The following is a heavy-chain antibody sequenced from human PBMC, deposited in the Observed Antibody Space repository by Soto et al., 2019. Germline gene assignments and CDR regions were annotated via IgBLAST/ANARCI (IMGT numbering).Heavy chain of an antibody. Sequence: GGSLRLSCAASGFTFSSYAMSWVRQAPGKGLEWVSAISDSGGSTYYADSVKGRFTISRDNSKNTPYLQMNSLSAEDTAVYYCARSPTSTTTNYYGLDVWGQGTTVTVS. CDR2: ISDSGGST. D-gene: IGHD4-4*01. J-gene: IGHJ6*02. CDR1: GFTFSSYA. V-gene: IGHV3-23*01. CDR3: ARSPTSTTTNYYGLDV.